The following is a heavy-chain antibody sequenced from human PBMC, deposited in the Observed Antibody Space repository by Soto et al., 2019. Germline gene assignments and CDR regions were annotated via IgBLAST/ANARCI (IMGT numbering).Heavy chain of an antibody. CDR2: INPNSGGT. CDR3: ARGGVSSWYITRSYYYGMDV. J-gene: IGHJ6*02. D-gene: IGHD6-13*01. CDR1: GYTFTGYY. V-gene: IGHV1-2*04. Sequence: ASVKVSCKASGYTFTGYYMHWVRQAPGQGLEWMGWINPNSGGTNYAQKFQGWVTMTRDTSISTAYMELSRLRSDDTAVYYCARGGVSSWYITRSYYYGMDVWGQGTTVTVSS.